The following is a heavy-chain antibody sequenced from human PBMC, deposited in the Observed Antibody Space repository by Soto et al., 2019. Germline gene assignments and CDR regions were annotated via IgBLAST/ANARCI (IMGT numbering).Heavy chain of an antibody. V-gene: IGHV3-7*01. D-gene: IGHD6-25*01. CDR2: INQDGSEK. CDR3: AVLSIAAVVDF. J-gene: IGHJ4*02. CDR1: GFIFSNFW. Sequence: EEQLVESGGGLVQPGGSLRLSCAASGFIFSNFWIDWVRQAPGKGLEWVAKINQDGSEKYYVDSEKGRFTISRDNAKNSLYLQMNSLRAEDTAVYYCAVLSIAAVVDFWGQGTLITVSS.